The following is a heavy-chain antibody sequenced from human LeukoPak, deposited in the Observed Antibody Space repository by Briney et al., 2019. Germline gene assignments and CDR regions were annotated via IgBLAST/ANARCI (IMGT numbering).Heavy chain of an antibody. CDR1: GGSISSYY. V-gene: IGHV4-59*01. CDR2: IYYSGST. D-gene: IGHD2-15*01. CDR3: AREDCSGDGCYSFDY. J-gene: IGHJ4*02. Sequence: PSETLSLTCTVPGGSISSYYWSWIRQPPGKGLEWIGYIYYSGSTNYNPSLKSRVTISVDTSKNQFSLKLSSVTAADTAVYYCAREDCSGDGCYSFDYWGQGTLVTVFS.